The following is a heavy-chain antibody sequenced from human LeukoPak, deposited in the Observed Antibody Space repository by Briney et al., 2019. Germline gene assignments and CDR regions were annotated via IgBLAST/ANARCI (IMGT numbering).Heavy chain of an antibody. CDR3: ARTVSGDYYGMDV. J-gene: IGHJ6*02. D-gene: IGHD1-26*01. V-gene: IGHV4-59*08. CDR2: TSYSGST. Sequence: PSETLSLTCTVSGGXISNSYCSWVRQPPGKGLEWIGYTSYSGSTNYNPSLKSRVTMSVDTSTDQFSLRLISVTAADTAVYYCARTVSGDYYGMDVWGQGTTVTVSS. CDR1: GGXISNSY.